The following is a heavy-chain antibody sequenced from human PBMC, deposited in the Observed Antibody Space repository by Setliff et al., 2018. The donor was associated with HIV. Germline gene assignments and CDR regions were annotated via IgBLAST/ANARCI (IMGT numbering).Heavy chain of an antibody. CDR2: IYHTEST. J-gene: IGHJ4*02. D-gene: IGHD3-3*01. V-gene: IGHV4-4*02. CDR3: ARDDTYDFWGGHGHLDS. CDR1: SGSISYNNW. Sequence: SETLSLTCAVSSGSISYNNWWTWVRQPPGKGLEWIGEIYHTESTNYNPSLKSRVTISLDKSKDQFSLELSSVTAADTAVYYCARDDTYDFWGGHGHLDSWGQGILVTVYS.